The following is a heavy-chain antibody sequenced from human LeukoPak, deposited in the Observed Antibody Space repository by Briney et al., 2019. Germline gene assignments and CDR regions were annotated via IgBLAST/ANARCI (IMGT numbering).Heavy chain of an antibody. CDR3: ARVGGATLHFDY. Sequence: TGGSLRLSCAASGFTFSRYAMSCVRQAPGRGLEWVSAISGSGGSTYYAASVKGRFTISRDNSKNTLYLQMNSLRAEDTAVYYCARVGGATLHFDYWGQGTLVTVSS. CDR2: ISGSGGST. D-gene: IGHD1-26*01. J-gene: IGHJ4*02. CDR1: GFTFSRYA. V-gene: IGHV3-23*01.